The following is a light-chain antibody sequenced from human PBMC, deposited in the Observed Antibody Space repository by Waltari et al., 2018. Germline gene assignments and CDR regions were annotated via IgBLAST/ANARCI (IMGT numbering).Light chain of an antibody. CDR2: VAS. CDR3: QCVYSISIT. V-gene: IGKV1-39*02. J-gene: IGKJ5*01. Sequence: DIQMTQSPSILSSSVEDRVTIPCRATQTTRRNLNWYQQKPGKAPKLLISVASSLRSGVPSRFSGSGSGTDFSLNISSLQPEDFATYYCQCVYSISITFGQGTRLEIK. CDR1: QTTRRN.